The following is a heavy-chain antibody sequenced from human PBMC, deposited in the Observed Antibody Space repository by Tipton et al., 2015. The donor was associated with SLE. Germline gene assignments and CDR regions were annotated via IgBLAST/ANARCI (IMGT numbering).Heavy chain of an antibody. J-gene: IGHJ4*02. CDR3: ASTRENWAFDY. CDR1: GGSFSGYY. V-gene: IGHV4-34*01. D-gene: IGHD7-27*01. CDR2: INHSGST. Sequence: TLSLTCAVYGGSFSGYYWSWIRQPPGKGLEWIGEINHSGSTNYNPSLKSRVTISVDTSKNQFSLKLSSVTAADTAAYYCASTRENWAFDYWGQGTLVTVSS.